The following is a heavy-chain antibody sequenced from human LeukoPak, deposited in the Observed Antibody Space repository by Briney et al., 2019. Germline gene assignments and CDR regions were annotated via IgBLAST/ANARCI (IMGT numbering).Heavy chain of an antibody. V-gene: IGHV1-18*01. Sequence: ASVKVSCKVSGYTLTALSTHWVRQVPGQGLEWLGWISGYNGDTKYTQNLQGRVTMTTDTSTSTAYMELRSLRSDDTAVYYCARLTSSYDFWSGYPFDPWGQGTLVTVSS. D-gene: IGHD3-3*01. CDR2: ISGYNGDT. CDR1: GYTLTALS. J-gene: IGHJ5*02. CDR3: ARLTSSYDFWSGYPFDP.